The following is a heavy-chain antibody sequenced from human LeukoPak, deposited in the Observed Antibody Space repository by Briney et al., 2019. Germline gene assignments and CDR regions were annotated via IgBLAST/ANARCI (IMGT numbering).Heavy chain of an antibody. CDR2: INYSGST. CDR3: ARVVYGDYAGDIYNWFDP. J-gene: IGHJ5*02. Sequence: SETLSLTCTVSSGSTSSYYWSWIRQPPGKGLEWIGYINYSGSTYNPSLKSRVTMSVDTSKNQFSLKLSSVTAADTAVYYCARVVYGDYAGDIYNWFDPWGQGTQVTVSS. D-gene: IGHD4-17*01. CDR1: SGSTSSYY. V-gene: IGHV4-59*01.